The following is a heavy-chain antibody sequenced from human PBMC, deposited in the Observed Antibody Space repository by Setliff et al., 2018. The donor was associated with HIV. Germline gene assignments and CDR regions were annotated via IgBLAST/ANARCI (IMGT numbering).Heavy chain of an antibody. CDR1: GGSISSSSYY. J-gene: IGHJ4*02. V-gene: IGHV4-39*07. CDR3: ARANFWSGYYGY. D-gene: IGHD3-3*01. Sequence: PSETLSLTCTVSGGSISSSSYYWGWIRQPPGKGLEWIESIFYTGSAFYNPSLKSRVTISVDTSKNQFSLKLSSVTAADTAVYYCARANFWSGYYGYWGQGTLVTVSS. CDR2: IFYTGSA.